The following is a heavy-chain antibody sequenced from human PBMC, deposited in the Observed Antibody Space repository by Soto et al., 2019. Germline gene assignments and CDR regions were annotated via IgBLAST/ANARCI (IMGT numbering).Heavy chain of an antibody. J-gene: IGHJ4*02. V-gene: IGHV1-18*01. CDR1: GYSFTSDG. CDR2: ISAYNGNT. CDR3: ARALGYSCSSYYFDY. D-gene: IGHD6-6*01. Sequence: AAVKVSCKASGYSFTSDGRSWERQAXGQGLEWMGWISAYNGNTNYAQKLQGRVTMTTDPSTSTAYMELRSLRSDDTAVYSCARALGYSCSSYYFDYCGQGTLVTVSS.